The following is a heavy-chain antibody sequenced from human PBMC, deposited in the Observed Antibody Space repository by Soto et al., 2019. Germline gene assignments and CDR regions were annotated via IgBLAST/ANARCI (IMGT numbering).Heavy chain of an antibody. Sequence: PGGSLRLSCVAAGFTFSSAAMNWVRQAPGKGLEWVSIISDTGTRTHYADSVKGRFTISRDNSKNTLYLEMNSLRAEDTAVYYCISYSRGSLANWGQGCLVTVSS. J-gene: IGHJ4*02. CDR1: GFTFSSAA. V-gene: IGHV3-23*01. D-gene: IGHD6-19*01. CDR2: ISDTGTRT. CDR3: ISYSRGSLAN.